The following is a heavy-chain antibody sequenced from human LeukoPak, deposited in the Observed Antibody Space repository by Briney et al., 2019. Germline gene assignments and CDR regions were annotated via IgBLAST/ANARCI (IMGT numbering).Heavy chain of an antibody. V-gene: IGHV3-23*01. CDR1: GFTFSSYA. CDR2: VSGSGGNT. J-gene: IGHJ4*02. Sequence: GGSLRLSCAASGFTFSSYAMSWVRQAPGKGLEWVSTVSGSGGNTYYADSVKGRFTISRDNSKNTLYLQLNSLRAEDTAVYFCAKDLGSREYYLDYWGQGTLVTVSS. CDR3: AKDLGSREYYLDY. D-gene: IGHD6-13*01.